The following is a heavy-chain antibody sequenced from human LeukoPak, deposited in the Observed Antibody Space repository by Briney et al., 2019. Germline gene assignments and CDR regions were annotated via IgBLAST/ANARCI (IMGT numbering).Heavy chain of an antibody. V-gene: IGHV1-8*01. CDR2: MNPKSGNT. J-gene: IGHJ6*03. D-gene: IGHD3-3*01. CDR1: GDTFTTYD. Sequence: ASVKVSCNISGDTFTTYDINWVRQATGQGLEWMGWMNPKSGNTVYAQKFQGRLTLIRDISISTAYMELSSLRSEDTAVYFCARAITIFDYYYMDVWGKGTTVTVSS. CDR3: ARAITIFDYYYMDV.